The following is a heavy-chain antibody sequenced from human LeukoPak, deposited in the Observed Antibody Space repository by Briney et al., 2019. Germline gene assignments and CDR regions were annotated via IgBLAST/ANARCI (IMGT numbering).Heavy chain of an antibody. D-gene: IGHD6-13*01. V-gene: IGHV3-23*01. CDR2: ISGTGGST. Sequence: AGSLRPSCVASGLTFSSYSMSWIRQPPGKGLEWFSAISGTGGSTYYADSVKGRFTISRDNSKNTLYLQMNILRAEDTAVYYCAKVVRIAPLYYFDYWGQGALVTVSS. CDR1: GLTFSSYS. CDR3: AKVVRIAPLYYFDY. J-gene: IGHJ4*02.